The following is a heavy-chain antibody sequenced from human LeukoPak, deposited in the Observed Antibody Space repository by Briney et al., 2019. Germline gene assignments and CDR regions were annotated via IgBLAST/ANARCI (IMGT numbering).Heavy chain of an antibody. CDR3: ARSARLMKGVVEVTALDD. V-gene: IGHV3-11*04. D-gene: IGHD3-3*01. CDR1: GFTFSDSY. CDR2: ISNSGSSI. Sequence: PGGSLRLSCAASGFTFSDSYMTWIRQAPGKGLEWVSYISNSGSSIYYADSVKGRFTIARDNAKDSVYLEMNSLRADDTAVYYCARSARLMKGVVEVTALDDWGQGTLVTVSS. J-gene: IGHJ4*02.